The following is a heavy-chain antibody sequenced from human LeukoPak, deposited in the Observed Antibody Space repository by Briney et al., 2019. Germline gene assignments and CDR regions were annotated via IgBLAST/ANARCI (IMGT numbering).Heavy chain of an antibody. V-gene: IGHV3-30-3*01. D-gene: IGHD5-18*01. Sequence: GRSLRHSCAASGFTLSSYAMHWVRQAPGKGLEWVAVISYDGSNKYYADSVKGRFTISRDNSKNTLYLQMNSLRAEDTAVYYCAREDTAIDNWGQGTLVTVSS. CDR3: AREDTAIDN. CDR1: GFTLSSYA. CDR2: ISYDGSNK. J-gene: IGHJ4*02.